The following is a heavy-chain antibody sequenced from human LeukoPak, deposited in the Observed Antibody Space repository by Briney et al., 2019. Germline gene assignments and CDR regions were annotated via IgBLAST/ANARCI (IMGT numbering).Heavy chain of an antibody. Sequence: PGGSLRLSCLASGFTVSDNYMSWVRQAPGMGLEWVSVIYSDGTTHYTDSVKGRFTISRDDSKNTVFLQMNSLRADDTAVYYRARDGSDYYDKRVPPGILWGQGTLVTVSS. CDR3: ARDGSDYYDKRVPPGIL. J-gene: IGHJ4*02. CDR2: IYSDGTT. V-gene: IGHV3-53*01. D-gene: IGHD3-22*01. CDR1: GFTVSDNY.